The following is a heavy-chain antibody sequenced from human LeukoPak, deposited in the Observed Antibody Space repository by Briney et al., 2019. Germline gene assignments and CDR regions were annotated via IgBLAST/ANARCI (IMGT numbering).Heavy chain of an antibody. D-gene: IGHD1-1*01. J-gene: IGHJ4*02. CDR1: GYTFTSYG. CDR3: ATDRFRNWNDRPYFDY. Sequence: ASVKVSCKASGYTFTSYGISWVRQAPGQGLEWMAWISAYNGNTNYAQKFQGRVSMTTDTSTTTAYMELRSLRSEDTAVYYCATDRFRNWNDRPYFDYWGQGTLVTVSS. CDR2: ISAYNGNT. V-gene: IGHV1-18*01.